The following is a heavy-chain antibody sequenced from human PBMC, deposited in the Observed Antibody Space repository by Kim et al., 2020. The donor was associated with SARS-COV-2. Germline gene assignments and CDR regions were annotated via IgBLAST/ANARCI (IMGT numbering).Heavy chain of an antibody. CDR1: GFTFSSYA. D-gene: IGHD1-1*01. CDR3: AKGGAWQTTASQDYLDY. CDR2: ISGGGGSA. V-gene: IGHV3-23*01. J-gene: IGHJ4*02. Sequence: GGSLRLSCAASGFTFSSYAINWVRQAPGKGLEWVSLISGGGGSAYYAESVKGRFIVSRDNSKNTVYLQVSIARAEDTAVYYCAKGGAWQTTASQDYLDYWGQGTLVTVSS.